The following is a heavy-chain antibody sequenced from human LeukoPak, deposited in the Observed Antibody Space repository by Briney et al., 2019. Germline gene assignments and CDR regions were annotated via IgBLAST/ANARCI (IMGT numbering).Heavy chain of an antibody. Sequence: SQILSLTCAISGDSVSSDSAAWGWIRQSPSRGLEWLGRTYYRSKWYNDYAVSVKSRITINPDTSKNQFSLQLNSVTPEDTAVYYCARGLIPIYMDVWGKGTTVTVSS. CDR2: TYYRSKWYN. J-gene: IGHJ6*03. V-gene: IGHV6-1*01. CDR3: ARGLIPIYMDV. CDR1: GDSVSSDSAA.